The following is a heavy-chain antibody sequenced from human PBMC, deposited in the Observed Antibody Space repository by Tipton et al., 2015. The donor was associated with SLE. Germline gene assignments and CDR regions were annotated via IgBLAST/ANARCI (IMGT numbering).Heavy chain of an antibody. D-gene: IGHD6-6*01. CDR2: ILGSGATT. Sequence: SLRLSCAASGFNFNKYGMNWVRQTPGKGLEWVATILGSGATTYYADSVRGRFAISRDNSRGTLYLHINRLRDDDTAVYYCAKDLRATSSPGDAFDFWGQGTVVTVS. CDR1: GFNFNKYG. V-gene: IGHV3-23*01. CDR3: AKDLRATSSPGDAFDF. J-gene: IGHJ3*01.